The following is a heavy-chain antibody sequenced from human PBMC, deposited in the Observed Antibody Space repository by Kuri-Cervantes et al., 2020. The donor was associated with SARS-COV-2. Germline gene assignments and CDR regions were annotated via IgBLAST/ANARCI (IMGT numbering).Heavy chain of an antibody. D-gene: IGHD4-17*01. V-gene: IGHV3-23*01. Sequence: GESLKISCAASGFTFSSYAMSWVRQAPGKGLEWVSAISGSGGSTYYADSVKGRFTISRDNSKNTLHLQMNSLRAEDTAVYYCAKLGSRRHYEDWGQGTLVTVSS. CDR2: ISGSGGST. CDR1: GFTFSSYA. CDR3: AKLGSRRHYED. J-gene: IGHJ4*02.